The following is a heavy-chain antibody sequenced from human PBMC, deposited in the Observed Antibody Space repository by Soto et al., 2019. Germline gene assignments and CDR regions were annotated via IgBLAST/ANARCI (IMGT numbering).Heavy chain of an antibody. J-gene: IGHJ6*02. V-gene: IGHV4-34*01. CDR2: INHSGST. Sequence: SETLSLACAVYGGSFSGYYWSWIRQPPGKGLEWIGEINHSGSTNYNPSLKSRVTISVDTSKNQFSLKLSSVTAADTAVYYCARGYSSGWYGAHYYYYGMDVWGQGTTVTVSS. CDR3: ARGYSSGWYGAHYYYYGMDV. D-gene: IGHD6-19*01. CDR1: GGSFSGYY.